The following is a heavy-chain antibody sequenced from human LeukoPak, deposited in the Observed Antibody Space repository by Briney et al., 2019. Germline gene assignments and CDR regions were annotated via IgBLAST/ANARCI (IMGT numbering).Heavy chain of an antibody. CDR2: ISSSSSTI. V-gene: IGHV3-48*01. Sequence: GGSLRLSCAASGFTFSSYSMNWVRQAPGKGLEWISYISSSSSTIYYADSVKGRFTISRDNAKNSLYLQMNSLRAEDTAVYYCAKKAYFDWLLYNWGQGTLVTVSS. D-gene: IGHD3-9*01. J-gene: IGHJ4*02. CDR3: AKKAYFDWLLYN. CDR1: GFTFSSYS.